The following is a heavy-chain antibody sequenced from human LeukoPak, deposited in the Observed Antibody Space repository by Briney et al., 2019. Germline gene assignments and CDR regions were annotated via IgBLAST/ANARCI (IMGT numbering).Heavy chain of an antibody. CDR3: AKQMAVDYFDY. CDR2: ISYDGKNE. CDR1: GFTFRNYG. V-gene: IGHV3-30*18. D-gene: IGHD5-24*01. Sequence: GGSLRLSCAASGFTFRNYGIHWVRQAPGKGLEWVAVISYDGKNEYYTDSVKGRFTISRDNAKNTLYLQMNSLRAEDTAVYYCAKQMAVDYFDYWGQGTLVTVSS. J-gene: IGHJ4*02.